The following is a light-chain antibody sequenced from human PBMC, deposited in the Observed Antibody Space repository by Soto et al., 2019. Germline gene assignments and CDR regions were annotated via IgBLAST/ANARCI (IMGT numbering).Light chain of an antibody. CDR2: DND. J-gene: IGLJ1*01. CDR3: QSYDTRLSGSV. Sequence: QSVLTQPPSVSGAPGQRVTISCTGSSSNIGAGYDIHWYQQLPGTAPKLLIYDNDNRPSGVPDRFSGPKSGTSASLAITGLQAEDEADYYCQSYDTRLSGSVFGTGTKVTVL. CDR1: SSNIGAGYD. V-gene: IGLV1-40*01.